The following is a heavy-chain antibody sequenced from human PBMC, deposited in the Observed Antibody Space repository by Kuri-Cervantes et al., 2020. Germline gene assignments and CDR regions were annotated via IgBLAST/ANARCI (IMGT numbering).Heavy chain of an antibody. CDR3: AKDSASCSSTSCYALDYYYGMDV. CDR2: ISGSGGTP. V-gene: IGHV3-23*01. D-gene: IGHD2-2*01. J-gene: IGHJ6*02. CDR1: GFTFSNYA. Sequence: GESLKISCAASGFTFSNYAMNWVRQAPGKGLEWVSAISGSGGTPYYADSVKGRFAISRDNSKNTLYLQMNSLRAEDTAVYYCAKDSASCSSTSCYALDYYYGMDVWGQGTTVTVSS.